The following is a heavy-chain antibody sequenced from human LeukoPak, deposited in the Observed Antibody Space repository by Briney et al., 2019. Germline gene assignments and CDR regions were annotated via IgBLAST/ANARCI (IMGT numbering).Heavy chain of an antibody. CDR1: GFTFSSYS. V-gene: IGHV3-48*01. CDR3: ARALSGQWLEVCFDY. D-gene: IGHD6-19*01. Sequence: GGSLRLSCAASGFTFSSYSMNWVRQAPGKGLEWVSHISSSSSTIYYADSVKGRFTISRDNAKNSLYLQMNSLRAEDTAVYYCARALSGQWLEVCFDYWGQGTLVTVSS. CDR2: ISSSSSTI. J-gene: IGHJ4*02.